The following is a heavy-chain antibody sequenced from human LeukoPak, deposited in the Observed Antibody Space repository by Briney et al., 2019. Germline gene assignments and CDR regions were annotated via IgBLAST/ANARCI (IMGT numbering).Heavy chain of an antibody. V-gene: IGHV4-39*01. CDR2: IYYSGRT. CDR1: GGSISIISHY. CDR3: ARLKYTNGWAGAFDI. J-gene: IGHJ3*02. D-gene: IGHD6-19*01. Sequence: KPSETLSLTCTVSGGSISIISHYWGWIRQPPGKGLEWIGSIYYSGRTYYNPSLKSRVTISVDTSKNQSSVNLSSVTAADTAVYYCARLKYTNGWAGAFDIWGQGTMVTVSS.